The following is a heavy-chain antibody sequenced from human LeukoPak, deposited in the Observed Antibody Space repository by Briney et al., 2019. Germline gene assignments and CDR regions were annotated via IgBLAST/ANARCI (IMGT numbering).Heavy chain of an antibody. D-gene: IGHD2-21*02. J-gene: IGHJ3*02. CDR2: IYPGDSDT. CDR1: GYSFPIYW. CDR3: ARRNPLTQDAFDI. V-gene: IGHV5-51*01. Sequence: GESLKISCKGSGYSFPIYWIGWVRQMPGKGLEWMGIIYPGDSDTTYSPSFQGQVTISADKSISTAYLQWSSLKASDTAMYYCARRNPLTQDAFDIWGQGTMVTVSS.